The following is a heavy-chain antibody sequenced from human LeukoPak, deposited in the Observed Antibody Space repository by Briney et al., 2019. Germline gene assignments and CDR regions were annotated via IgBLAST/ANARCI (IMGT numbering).Heavy chain of an antibody. CDR2: MNPNSGNT. Sequence: GASVKVSCKASGYTFSSYDINWVRQATGQGLEWMGWMNPNSGNTGYAQKFQDRVTMTRNTSISTAYMELSSLRSEDTAVYYCARGKYSSSWHNWFDPWGQGTLSPSPQ. V-gene: IGHV1-8*01. CDR3: ARGKYSSSWHNWFDP. J-gene: IGHJ5*02. CDR1: GYTFSSYD. D-gene: IGHD6-13*01.